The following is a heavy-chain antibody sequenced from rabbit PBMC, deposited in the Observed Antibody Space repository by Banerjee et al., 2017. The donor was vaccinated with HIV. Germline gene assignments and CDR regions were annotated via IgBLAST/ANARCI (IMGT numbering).Heavy chain of an antibody. Sequence: QEQLEESGGDLVKPEGSLTLTCTASGFSFSTSYWICWVRQAPGKGLEWIGCINTGSGGRTDYASWAKGRFTISETSSTTVTLQMTSLTAADTATYFCARGGWYLFNLWGPGTLVTVS. CDR3: ARGGWYLFNL. D-gene: IGHD7-1*01. CDR2: INTGSGGRT. V-gene: IGHV1S45*01. CDR1: GFSFSTSYW. J-gene: IGHJ4*01.